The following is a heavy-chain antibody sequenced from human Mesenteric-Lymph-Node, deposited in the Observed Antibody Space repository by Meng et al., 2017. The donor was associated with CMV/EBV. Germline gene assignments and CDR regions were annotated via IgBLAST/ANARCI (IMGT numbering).Heavy chain of an antibody. D-gene: IGHD2-15*01. V-gene: IGHV1-2*02. CDR2: INPNSGGT. CDR3: ARDAVEDIVGAEHIVAVPFISDVGDH. Sequence: ASVKVSCKASGYTFTGYYMHWVRQAPGQGLEWMGWINPNSGGTNYAQKFQGRVTMTRDTSISTAYMELSRLTSDDTAVYYCARDAVEDIVGAEHIVAVPFISDVGDHWGQGTLVTVSS. CDR1: GYTFTGYY. J-gene: IGHJ5*02.